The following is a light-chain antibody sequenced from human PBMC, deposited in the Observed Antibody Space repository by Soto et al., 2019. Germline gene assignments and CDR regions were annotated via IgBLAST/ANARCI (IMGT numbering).Light chain of an antibody. J-gene: IGKJ5*01. Sequence: EIVMTQSPATLSVSPGERATLSCRASQSVSTYLAWYQQKPGQAPRLLIYDASNRATGIPARFSGSGSATDFTLTISSLEPEDFAVYYCQQRSSWITFGQGTQLEIK. CDR1: QSVSTY. CDR3: QQRSSWIT. CDR2: DAS. V-gene: IGKV3-11*01.